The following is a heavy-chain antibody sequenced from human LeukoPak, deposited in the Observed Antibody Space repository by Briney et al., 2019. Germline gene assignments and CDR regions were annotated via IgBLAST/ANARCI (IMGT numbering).Heavy chain of an antibody. CDR1: GFSFSSYT. V-gene: IGHV3-21*01. J-gene: IGHJ4*02. D-gene: IGHD6-13*01. CDR2: IRSSSSYI. Sequence: KPGGSLRLSCAASGFSFSSYTMNWVRQAPGKGLEWVSSIRSSSSYIYYADSLKGRFTISRDNAKNSLYLQMNSLRAEDTAVYYCGRDPQGYSSSWFDYWGQGTLVTVSS. CDR3: GRDPQGYSSSWFDY.